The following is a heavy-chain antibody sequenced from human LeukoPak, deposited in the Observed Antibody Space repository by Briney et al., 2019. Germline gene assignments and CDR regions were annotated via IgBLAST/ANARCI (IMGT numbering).Heavy chain of an antibody. CDR2: IYSGGST. D-gene: IGHD3-10*01. CDR1: GFTVSSNY. J-gene: IGHJ4*02. Sequence: GGSLRLSCTASGFTVSSNYMSWVRQAPGKGLEWVSVIYSGGSTYYADSVKGRFTISRDNSKNTLYLQMNSLRAEDTAVYYCARGHYYGSGSDYFDYWGQGTLVTVSS. V-gene: IGHV3-66*01. CDR3: ARGHYYGSGSDYFDY.